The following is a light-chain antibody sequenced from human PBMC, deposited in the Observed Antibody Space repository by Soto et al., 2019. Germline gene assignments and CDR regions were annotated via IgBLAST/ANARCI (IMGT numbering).Light chain of an antibody. CDR1: RSDVGGYNS. Sequence: QSALTQPASVSGSPGQSITISCTGTRSDVGGYNSVCWHQQHPGKAPKLIIYEVSNRPSGVSDRFSASKSGNTASLTISGLQADHEAVYYCRSFTTTNTWVFGGGTKLTVL. J-gene: IGLJ3*02. CDR2: EVS. V-gene: IGLV2-14*01. CDR3: RSFTTTNTWV.